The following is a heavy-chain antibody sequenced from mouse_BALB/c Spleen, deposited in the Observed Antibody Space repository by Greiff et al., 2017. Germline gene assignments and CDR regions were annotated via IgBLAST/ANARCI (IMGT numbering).Heavy chain of an antibody. Sequence: VQLKESGAELAKPGASVKMSCKASGYTFTSYWMHWVKQRPGQGLEWIGYINPSTGYTEYNQKFKDKATLTADKSSSTAYMQLSSLTSEDSAVYYCTTGTGDYWGQGTTLTVSS. J-gene: IGHJ2*01. CDR2: INPSTGYT. V-gene: IGHV1-7*01. CDR1: GYTFTSYW. D-gene: IGHD4-1*01. CDR3: TTGTGDY.